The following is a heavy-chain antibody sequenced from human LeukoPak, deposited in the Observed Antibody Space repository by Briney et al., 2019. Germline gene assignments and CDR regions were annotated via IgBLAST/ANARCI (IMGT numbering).Heavy chain of an antibody. J-gene: IGHJ4*02. CDR2: IYYSGST. V-gene: IGHV4-59*01. CDR1: GGSISSYY. Sequence: SETLSLTCTVSGGSISSYYWSWIRQPPGKGLEWIGYIYYSGSTNYNPSLKSRVTISVDTSKNQFSLKLSSVTAADTAVYYCARMRGDYWGQRTLVTVSS. CDR3: ARMRGDY.